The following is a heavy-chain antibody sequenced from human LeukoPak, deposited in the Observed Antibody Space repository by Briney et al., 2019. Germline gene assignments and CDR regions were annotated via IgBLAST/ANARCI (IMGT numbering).Heavy chain of an antibody. J-gene: IGHJ4*02. Sequence: GGSLRLSCAASGFTFSDYYMSWVRQAPGKGLEWVSVVSGSGSSTYYADSVKGRFTISRDNSKNTLYLQMNSLRAEDTAVYYCAASAGPINFWGQGTLVTVSS. V-gene: IGHV3-23*01. CDR1: GFTFSDYY. D-gene: IGHD3-10*01. CDR2: VSGSGSST. CDR3: AASAGPINF.